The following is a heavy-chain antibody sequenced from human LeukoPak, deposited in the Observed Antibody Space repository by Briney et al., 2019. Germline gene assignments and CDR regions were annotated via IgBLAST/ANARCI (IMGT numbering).Heavy chain of an antibody. CDR1: GFTFSSYE. CDR3: AELGITMIGGV. V-gene: IGHV3-48*03. J-gene: IGHJ6*04. CDR2: ISSSGSTI. Sequence: GGSLRLSCAASGFTFSSYEMNWVRQAPGKGLESFSYISSSGSTIYYADSVKGRFTISRDNAKNSLYLQMNSLRAEDTAVYYCAELGITMIGGVWGKGTTVTISS. D-gene: IGHD3-10*02.